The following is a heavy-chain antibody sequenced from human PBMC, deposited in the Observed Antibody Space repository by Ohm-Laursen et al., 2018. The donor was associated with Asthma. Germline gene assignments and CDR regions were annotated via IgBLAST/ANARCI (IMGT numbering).Heavy chain of an antibody. CDR2: IYYSGST. J-gene: IGHJ6*02. D-gene: IGHD3-10*01. CDR1: GDSISSGNNY. CDR3: ARGLSTWDYYYYSMDV. V-gene: IGHV4-61*01. Sequence: SETLSLTCTVSGDSISSGNNYRSWIRQPPGKGLEWIGYIYYSGSTNYNPSLKSRVTISVDTSKNQFSLKLSSVTAADTAVYYCARGLSTWDYYYYSMDVWGQGTTVTVSS.